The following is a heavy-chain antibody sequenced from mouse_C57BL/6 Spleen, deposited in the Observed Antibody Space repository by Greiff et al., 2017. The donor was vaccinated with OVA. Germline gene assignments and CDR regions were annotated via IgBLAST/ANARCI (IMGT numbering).Heavy chain of an antibody. CDR2: FHPYNDDT. CDR3: ARRNYYGSSQSVYWYFDV. CDR1: GYTFTTYP. D-gene: IGHD1-1*01. V-gene: IGHV1-47*01. J-gene: IGHJ1*03. Sequence: VQLQQSGAELVKPGASVKMSCKASGYTFTTYPIEWMKQNHGKSLEWIGNFHPYNDDTKYNEKFKGKATLTVEKSSSTVYLELSRLTSDDSAVYYCARRNYYGSSQSVYWYFDVWGTGTTVTVSS.